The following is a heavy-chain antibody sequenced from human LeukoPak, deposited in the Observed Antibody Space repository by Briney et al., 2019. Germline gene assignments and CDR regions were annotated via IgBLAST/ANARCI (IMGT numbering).Heavy chain of an antibody. Sequence: SETLSLTCTVSGGSISSSSYYWGWIRQPPGEGLEWIGNIYYSGSTYYNPSLTSRVTISVDTSKNQFSLKLSSMTAADTAVYYCARLDYGGHYFDYWGQGTLVTVSS. CDR3: ARLDYGGHYFDY. J-gene: IGHJ4*02. CDR1: GGSISSSSYY. D-gene: IGHD4-17*01. V-gene: IGHV4-39*01. CDR2: IYYSGST.